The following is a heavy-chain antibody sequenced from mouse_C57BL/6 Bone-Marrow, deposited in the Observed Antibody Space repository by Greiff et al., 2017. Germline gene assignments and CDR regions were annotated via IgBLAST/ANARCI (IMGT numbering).Heavy chain of an antibody. J-gene: IGHJ2*01. CDR1: GFNIKDDY. Sequence: EVQGVESGAELVRPGASVKLSCTASGFNIKDDYMHWVKQRPEQGLEWIGWIDPENGDTEYASKFQGKATITADTSSNTAYLQLSSLTSEDTAVYYCTSSPSYFDYCGQGTTLTVSS. D-gene: IGHD1-1*01. CDR3: TSSPSYFDY. V-gene: IGHV14-4*01. CDR2: IDPENGDT.